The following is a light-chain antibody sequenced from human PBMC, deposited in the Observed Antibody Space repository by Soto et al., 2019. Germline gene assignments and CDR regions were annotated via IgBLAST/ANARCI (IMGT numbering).Light chain of an antibody. Sequence: QSVLTQPDSVSGSPGQSITISCTGTSSDVGGYNYGSWYQQHPGKAPKLVIYXVSXXXXWVSNRFSGSKSGNTASLTISGLQAEDEADYYCSSYTSSSTLYVFGTGTKVTVL. CDR1: SSDVGGYNY. CDR3: SSYTSSSTLYV. J-gene: IGLJ1*01. V-gene: IGLV2-14*01. CDR2: XVS.